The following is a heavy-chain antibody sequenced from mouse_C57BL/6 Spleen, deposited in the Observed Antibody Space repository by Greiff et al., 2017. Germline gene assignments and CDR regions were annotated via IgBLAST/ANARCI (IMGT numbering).Heavy chain of an antibody. Sequence: QVQLQQSGAELVKPGASVKLSCKASGYTFTSYWMQWVKQRPGQGLEWIGEIDPSDSYTNYNQQFKGKVTLTVDTSSSTAYMQLSSLTSEDSAVYYCARWDSNYEYIDYWGQGTTLTVSS. D-gene: IGHD2-5*01. CDR1: GYTFTSYW. V-gene: IGHV1-50*01. J-gene: IGHJ2*01. CDR2: IDPSDSYT. CDR3: ARWDSNYEYIDY.